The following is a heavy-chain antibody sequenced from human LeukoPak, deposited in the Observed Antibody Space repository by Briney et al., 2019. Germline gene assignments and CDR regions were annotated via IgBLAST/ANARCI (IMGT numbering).Heavy chain of an antibody. CDR1: GGSISSYY. J-gene: IGHJ4*02. D-gene: IGHD5-12*01. CDR3: ARRGYSGYGGDYFDY. V-gene: IGHV4-59*08. CDR2: IYYSGST. Sequence: SETLSLTCIVSGGSISSYYWSCIRQPPWKGLGWIGYIYYSGSTNYNPSLKSRVTISVDTSKQQFSLRLSSVTAADTAVYNCARRGYSGYGGDYFDYWGQGTLVTVSS.